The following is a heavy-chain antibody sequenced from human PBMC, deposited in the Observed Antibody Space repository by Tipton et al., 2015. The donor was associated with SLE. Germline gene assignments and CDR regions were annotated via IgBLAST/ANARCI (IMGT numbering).Heavy chain of an antibody. CDR1: GGSFSGYY. Sequence: TLSLTCAVYGGSFSGYYWSWIRQPPGKGLEWIGEINHSGSTNYNPSLKSRVTISVDTSKNQFSLKLSSVTAADTAVYYCAKGGDAFDIWGQGTMVTVSS. V-gene: IGHV4-34*01. CDR3: AKGGDAFDI. CDR2: INHSGST. J-gene: IGHJ3*02.